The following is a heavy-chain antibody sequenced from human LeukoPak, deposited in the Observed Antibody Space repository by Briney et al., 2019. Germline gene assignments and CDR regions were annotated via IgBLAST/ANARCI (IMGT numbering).Heavy chain of an antibody. CDR1: GFAFSNYA. CDR3: AKRDSRAFDV. CDR2: ISGSGGGT. Sequence: GGSLRLSCAASGFAFSNYAMSWVRQAPGKGLEWVSAISGSGGGTYYADSVKGRLTISRDNSKNTLYLQMDSLRAEDTAVYYCAKRDSRAFDVWGQGTMVTVSS. J-gene: IGHJ3*01. V-gene: IGHV3-23*01. D-gene: IGHD3/OR15-3a*01.